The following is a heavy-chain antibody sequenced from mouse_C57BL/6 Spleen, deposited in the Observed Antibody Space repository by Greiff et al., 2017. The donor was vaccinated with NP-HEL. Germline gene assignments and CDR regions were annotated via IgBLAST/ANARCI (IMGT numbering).Heavy chain of an antibody. Sequence: VKLQESGAELMKPGASVKLSCKASGYTFTGYWIEWVKQRPGHGLEWIGEILPGSGSTNYNEKFKGKATFTADKSSNTAYMQLSSLTTADSAIYCCAREDYGIAYWGQGTTLTVSS. J-gene: IGHJ2*01. CDR3: AREDYGIAY. CDR2: ILPGSGST. V-gene: IGHV1-9*01. D-gene: IGHD1-1*01. CDR1: GYTFTGYW.